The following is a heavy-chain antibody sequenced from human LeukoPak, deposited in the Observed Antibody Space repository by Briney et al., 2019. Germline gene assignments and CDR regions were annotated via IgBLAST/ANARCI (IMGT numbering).Heavy chain of an antibody. CDR1: GGSISSGGYS. D-gene: IGHD4-17*01. V-gene: IGHV4-30-2*01. J-gene: IGHJ6*02. CDR3: ASGTTVTSLRSHPSGYYGMDV. CDR2: IYHSGST. Sequence: KTSETLSLTCAVSGGSISSGGYSWSWIRQPPGKGLEWIGYIYHSGSTYYNLSLKSRVTISVDRSKNQFSLKLSSVTAADTAVYYCASGTTVTSLRSHPSGYYGMDVWGQGTTVTVSS.